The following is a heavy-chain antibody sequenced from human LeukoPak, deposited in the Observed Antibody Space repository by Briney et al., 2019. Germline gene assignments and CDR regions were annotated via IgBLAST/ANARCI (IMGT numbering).Heavy chain of an antibody. J-gene: IGHJ4*02. V-gene: IGHV4-59*08. CDR2: IDYSGST. Sequence: PSETLSLTCTVSGGSIRSYYWSWIRQTPGKGLEWIGYIDYSGSTNYNPSPKSRVTISVDTSKNQFSLKLSSVTAADTAVYYCARAPNYGGKPFDYWGQGTLVTVSS. D-gene: IGHD4-23*01. CDR3: ARAPNYGGKPFDY. CDR1: GGSIRSYY.